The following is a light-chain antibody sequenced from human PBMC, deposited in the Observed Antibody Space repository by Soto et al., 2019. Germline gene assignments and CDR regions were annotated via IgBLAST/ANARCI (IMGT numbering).Light chain of an antibody. CDR1: QSVSGSS. Sequence: EIVLTQSPGTLSLSPGERATLSCRASQSVSGSSLAWYQHTPGQGPRLLIYAASSRAAGVPDRFSGSGSGTDFPLTISRLGPEDFAVYYCQQYGSSPWTFGQGSKVDIK. CDR2: AAS. J-gene: IGKJ1*01. V-gene: IGKV3-20*01. CDR3: QQYGSSPWT.